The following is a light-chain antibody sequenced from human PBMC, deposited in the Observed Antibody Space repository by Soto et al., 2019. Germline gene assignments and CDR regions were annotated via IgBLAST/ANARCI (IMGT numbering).Light chain of an antibody. Sequence: EIMLTQSPGTLSLSPGDRATLSCRASQSVSSNYLAWYQQQKPGQAPRLLIYGASSRATGVPDRFSGSGSGTDFTLAISRLEPEDFVVYYCQQYGDSSWTFGQGTKVEIK. CDR2: GAS. CDR1: QSVSSNY. CDR3: QQYGDSSWT. J-gene: IGKJ1*01. V-gene: IGKV3-20*01.